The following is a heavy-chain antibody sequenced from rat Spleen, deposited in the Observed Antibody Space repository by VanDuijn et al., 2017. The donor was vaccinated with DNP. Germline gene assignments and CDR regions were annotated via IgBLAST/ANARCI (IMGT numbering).Heavy chain of an antibody. Sequence: QVQLKESGPGLVQPSQTLSLSCPVSGFSLTSYGVSWGRQPPGKGLEWIAAISSGGSTYYNSVLKSRLSINRDTSRSQVFLKMNSLQTEDTATYYCARGYNNYGFAYWGQGTLVTVSS. D-gene: IGHD4-1*01. CDR1: GFSLTSYG. V-gene: IGHV2S8*01. J-gene: IGHJ3*01. CDR2: ISSGGST. CDR3: ARGYNNYGFAY.